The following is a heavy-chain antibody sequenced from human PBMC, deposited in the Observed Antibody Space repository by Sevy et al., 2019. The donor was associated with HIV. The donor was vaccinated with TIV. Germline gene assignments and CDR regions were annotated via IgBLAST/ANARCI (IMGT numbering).Heavy chain of an antibody. CDR2: ISSSGGTM. CDR3: AREISTSSDY. J-gene: IGHJ4*02. D-gene: IGHD2-2*01. V-gene: IGHV3-11*01. Sequence: GGSLRLSCTTSGFIFADYYMTWIRQAPGKGLEWVAEISSSGGTMYYADSVKGRFTISRDNAKNSLYLQMNNLSAKDTAVYYCAREISTSSDYWGQGTLVTVSS. CDR1: GFIFADYY.